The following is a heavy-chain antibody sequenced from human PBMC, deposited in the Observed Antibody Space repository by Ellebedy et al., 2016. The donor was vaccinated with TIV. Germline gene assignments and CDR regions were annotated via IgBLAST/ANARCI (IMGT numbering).Heavy chain of an antibody. Sequence: AASVKVSCKASGYSFTTSHVHWVRQAPGQGLEWMGLVIPSGGGTTYAQKFQGRLTMTRDTSSSTVYMELSSLRSDDTAMYYCARDNWGPDYWGQGTLVTVSS. CDR2: VIPSGGGT. CDR1: GYSFTTSH. J-gene: IGHJ4*02. V-gene: IGHV1-46*01. D-gene: IGHD7-27*01. CDR3: ARDNWGPDY.